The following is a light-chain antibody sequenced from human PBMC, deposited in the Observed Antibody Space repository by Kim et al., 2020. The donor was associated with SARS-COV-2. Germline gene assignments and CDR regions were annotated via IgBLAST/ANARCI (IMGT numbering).Light chain of an antibody. CDR2: KAS. CDR1: EGVSIW. J-gene: IGKJ4*01. CDR3: QQYYTDST. Sequence: SASVGDRVTITCRAREGVSIWLAWYQQKPGKVPKLLIYKASSLQSGVPSRFSGSGSGTQFTLTIRSLQPDDFATYYCQQYYTDSTFGGGTKVDIK. V-gene: IGKV1-5*03.